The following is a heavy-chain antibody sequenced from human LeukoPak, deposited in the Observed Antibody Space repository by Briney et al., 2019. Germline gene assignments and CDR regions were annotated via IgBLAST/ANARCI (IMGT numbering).Heavy chain of an antibody. CDR3: ARDRSYYGMDV. Sequence: GGSLRLSCAASGLTVSSNYMSWVRQAPGKGLEWVSVIYSGGSTYYADSVKGRFTISRDNSKNTLYLQMNSLRAEDTAVYYCARDRSYYGMDVWGQGTTVTVSS. J-gene: IGHJ6*02. CDR2: IYSGGST. V-gene: IGHV3-66*01. CDR1: GLTVSSNY.